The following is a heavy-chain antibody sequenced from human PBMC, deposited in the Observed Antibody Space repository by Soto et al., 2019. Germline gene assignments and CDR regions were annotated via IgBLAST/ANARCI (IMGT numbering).Heavy chain of an antibody. Sequence: QVQLVESGGGVVQPGRSLRLSCAASGFTFSSYGMHWVRQAPGKGLEWVAVISYDGSNKYYAVSVKGRFTISRDNSKNTRYLQMNGLRAEDTAVYYCAKDRLGRTKSTVRSFDPWGQETLVTVSS. CDR3: AKDRLGRTKSTVRSFDP. CDR2: ISYDGSNK. D-gene: IGHD4-17*01. V-gene: IGHV3-30*18. J-gene: IGHJ5*02. CDR1: GFTFSSYG.